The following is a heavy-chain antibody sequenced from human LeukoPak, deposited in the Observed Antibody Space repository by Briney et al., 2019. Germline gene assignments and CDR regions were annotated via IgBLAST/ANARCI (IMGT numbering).Heavy chain of an antibody. CDR2: IYYSGST. CDR1: GGSISSSGYY. J-gene: IGHJ4*02. D-gene: IGHD1-26*01. CDR3: ARDPSIVGATTHFDY. Sequence: SETLSLTCTVSGGSISSSGYYWGWIRQPPGKGLEWIGSIYYSGSTYYNPSLKSRVTISVDTSKNQFSLKLSSVTAADTAVYYCARDPSIVGATTHFDYWGQGTLVTVSS. V-gene: IGHV4-39*07.